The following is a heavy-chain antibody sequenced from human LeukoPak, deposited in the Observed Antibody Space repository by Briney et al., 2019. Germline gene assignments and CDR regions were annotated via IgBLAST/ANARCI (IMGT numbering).Heavy chain of an antibody. CDR3: ASGDKLDY. J-gene: IGHJ4*02. Sequence: HTGGSLRLSCAGSGFTFSSFWMTWVRQAPGKGLEWVANIKQDGSEKHYGDSVKGRFTISRDNAKNSVHLQPFIARAEDTAVYYCASGDKLDYWGQGTLVTVSS. D-gene: IGHD4-17*01. V-gene: IGHV3-7*01. CDR1: GFTFSSFW. CDR2: IKQDGSEK.